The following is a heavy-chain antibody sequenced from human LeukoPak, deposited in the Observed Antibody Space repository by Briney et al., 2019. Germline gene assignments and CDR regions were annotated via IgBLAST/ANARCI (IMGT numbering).Heavy chain of an antibody. CDR1: GGTFSSYA. J-gene: IGHJ4*02. V-gene: IGHV1-69*13. CDR2: IIPIFGTA. Sequence: ASVKVSCKASGGTFSSYAISWVRQAPGQGLEWMGGIIPIFGTANYAQKFQGRVTITADESTSAAYMELSSLRSEDTAVYYCARGGGSYYVDYWGQGTLVTVSS. CDR3: ARGGGSYYVDY. D-gene: IGHD2-15*01.